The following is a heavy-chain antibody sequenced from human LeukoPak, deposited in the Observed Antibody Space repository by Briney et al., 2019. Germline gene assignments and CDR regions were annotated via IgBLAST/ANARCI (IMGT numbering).Heavy chain of an antibody. Sequence: GGSLRLSCAASGFTFSSYAISWVRQAPGKGLEWVSAISGSGGSTYYADSVKGRFTISRDNSKNTLYLQMNSLRAEDTAVYYCAKNPHSNYYDSSGYYYPYYFDYWGQGTLVTVSS. CDR1: GFTFSSYA. CDR3: AKNPHSNYYDSSGYYYPYYFDY. J-gene: IGHJ4*02. D-gene: IGHD3-22*01. CDR2: ISGSGGST. V-gene: IGHV3-23*01.